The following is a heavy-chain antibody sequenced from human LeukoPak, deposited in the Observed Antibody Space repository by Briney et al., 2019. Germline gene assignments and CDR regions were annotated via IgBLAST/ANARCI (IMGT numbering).Heavy chain of an antibody. Sequence: QPGRSLRLSCAASGFTFSNFGMYWVRQAPGKGLEWVAVIWYDGNNKYYVDSVQGRYTISRDNSKNTLFLQMNSLRAEDTAVYYCAREQSPTVTTRRGGPYYFDYWGQGALVTVSS. J-gene: IGHJ4*02. CDR2: IWYDGNNK. D-gene: IGHD4-17*01. CDR3: AREQSPTVTTRRGGPYYFDY. V-gene: IGHV3-33*08. CDR1: GFTFSNFG.